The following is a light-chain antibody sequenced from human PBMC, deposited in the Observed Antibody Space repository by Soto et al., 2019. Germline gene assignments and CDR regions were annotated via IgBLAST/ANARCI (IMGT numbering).Light chain of an antibody. V-gene: IGLV1-47*01. Sequence: QSVLTQPPSASGTPGQRVTISCSGSSSNIGSNYVYWYQQLPGTAPKLLIYRNNQRPSGVPDRFSGSKSGTSASLAISGLRSEDEADYYWAAWDDSLRGWVFGGGTKLTVL. CDR1: SSNIGSNY. J-gene: IGLJ3*02. CDR3: AAWDDSLRGWV. CDR2: RNN.